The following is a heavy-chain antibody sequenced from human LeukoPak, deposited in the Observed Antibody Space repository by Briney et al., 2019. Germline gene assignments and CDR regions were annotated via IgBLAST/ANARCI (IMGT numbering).Heavy chain of an antibody. Sequence: SETLSLTCTVSGGSISSGGYYWSWIRQHPGKGLEWIGYIYYSGSTYYNPSLKSRVTISVDTSKNQFSLKLSSVTAADTAVYYCARDKYYYGSGSYSYYFDYWGQGTLVTVSS. CDR3: ARDKYYYGSGSYSYYFDY. CDR1: GGSISSGGYY. CDR2: IYYSGST. J-gene: IGHJ4*02. D-gene: IGHD3-10*01. V-gene: IGHV4-31*03.